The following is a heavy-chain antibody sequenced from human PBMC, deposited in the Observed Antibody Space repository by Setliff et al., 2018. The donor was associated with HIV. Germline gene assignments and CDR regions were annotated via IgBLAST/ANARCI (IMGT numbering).Heavy chain of an antibody. CDR3: ARDLGYCSGGSCYSHFDY. Sequence: SVKVSCKASGGTFSSYAISCVRQAPGQGLEWMGGIIPILGIANYAQKFQGRVTITADESTSTAYMELSSLRSEDTAVYYCARDLGYCSGGSCYSHFDYWGQGTLVTVSS. V-gene: IGHV1-69*10. CDR2: IIPILGIA. CDR1: GGTFSSYA. J-gene: IGHJ4*02. D-gene: IGHD2-15*01.